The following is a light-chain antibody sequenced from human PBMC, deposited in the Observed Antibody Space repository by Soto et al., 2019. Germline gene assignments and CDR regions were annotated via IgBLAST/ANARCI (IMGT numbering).Light chain of an antibody. CDR3: QSYDSSLSGYV. Sequence: QPVLTQPPSVSGAPGQRVTISCTGSSSNIGAGYDVQWYQQLPGTAPKLLIYGNSNRPSGVPDRFSGSKSGTSASLAITGLQAEDESDYYCQSYDSSLSGYVFGTGTKVTVL. J-gene: IGLJ1*01. CDR2: GNS. V-gene: IGLV1-40*01. CDR1: SSNIGAGYD.